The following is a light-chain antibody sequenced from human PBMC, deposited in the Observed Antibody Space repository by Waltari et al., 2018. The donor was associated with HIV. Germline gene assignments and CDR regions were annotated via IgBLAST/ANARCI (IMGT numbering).Light chain of an antibody. CDR3: MQATQFPLT. CDR1: HSLVHSDGNIY. J-gene: IGKJ5*01. CDR2: KAS. V-gene: IGKV2-24*01. Sequence: EIVLTQYPPSAPVIIGQPASISCGSSHSLVHSDGNIYLSWLQQRPGQPPRLLIYKASTRFPGVPDRFSGSGTGRDFTLRITRVEVEDVATYYCMQATQFPLTFGQGTRLEIK.